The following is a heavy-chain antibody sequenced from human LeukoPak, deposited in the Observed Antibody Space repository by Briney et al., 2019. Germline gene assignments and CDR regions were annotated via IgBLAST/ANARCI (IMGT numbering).Heavy chain of an antibody. V-gene: IGHV4-34*01. Sequence: SETLSLTCAVYGGSFSGYYWSWIRQPPGKGLEWIGEINHSGSTNYNPSLKSRVTISVDTSKNQFSLKLSSVTAAGTAVYYCARPPRNDVWGQGTTVTVSS. CDR1: GGSFSGYY. CDR2: INHSGST. J-gene: IGHJ6*02. CDR3: ARPPRNDV.